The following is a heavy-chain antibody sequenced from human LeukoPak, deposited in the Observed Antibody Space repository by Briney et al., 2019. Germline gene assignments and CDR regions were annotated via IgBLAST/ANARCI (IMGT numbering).Heavy chain of an antibody. V-gene: IGHV3-48*04. CDR3: ARDFSYDSSGYFDY. D-gene: IGHD3-22*01. CDR1: GFAFSSYS. J-gene: IGHJ4*02. Sequence: GGSLRLSCAASGFAFSSYSMNWVRQAPGKGLEWVSYISSSSSTIYYADSVKGRFTISRDNAKNSLYLQMNSLRAEDTAVYYCARDFSYDSSGYFDYWGQGTLITVSS. CDR2: ISSSSSTI.